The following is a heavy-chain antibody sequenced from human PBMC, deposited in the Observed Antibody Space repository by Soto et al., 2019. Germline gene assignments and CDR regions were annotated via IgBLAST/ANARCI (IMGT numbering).Heavy chain of an antibody. CDR3: ARGDGVVGTCYSLSGAFYFYMDV. J-gene: IGHJ6*03. CDR1: GFTFSNYW. Sequence: EVQLVESGGGLVQPGGSLRLSCVASGFTFSNYWMYWVRQAPGEGLVWVSRINSDGSVSSYADSVKGRLTISRDNVKNSLYRQMDSLRAEDTAVYYCARGDGVVGTCYSLSGAFYFYMDVWGKGTTVTVFS. D-gene: IGHD2-15*01. CDR2: INSDGSVS. V-gene: IGHV3-74*01.